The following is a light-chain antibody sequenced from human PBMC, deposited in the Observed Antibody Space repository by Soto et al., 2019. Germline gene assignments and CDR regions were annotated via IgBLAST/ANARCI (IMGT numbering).Light chain of an antibody. CDR2: DSS. J-gene: IGKJ4*01. CDR1: HDIRNY. CDR3: QPFESLPIT. Sequence: DIQMTQSPSSLSASVGDRVTITCQASHDIRNYLNWYQQKPGKAPKLLIYDSSNLATGVPSRFTGGGSGTHFTFTITSLQPEDIATYYCQPFESLPITFGGGTKVEIK. V-gene: IGKV1-33*01.